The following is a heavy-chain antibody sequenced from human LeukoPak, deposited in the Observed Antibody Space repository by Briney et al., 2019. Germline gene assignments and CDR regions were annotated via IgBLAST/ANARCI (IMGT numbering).Heavy chain of an antibody. CDR2: FRGSGGSP. CDR1: GFTSSIYA. CDR3: AKGYREGPPHFFDY. D-gene: IGHD3-16*02. Sequence: GGSLRLSCAASGFTSSIYAMSWVRQAPGKGLEWVSTFRGSGGSPSYADSVKGRFTISRDDSQGTLHLQMNSLRAEDTAVYYCAKGYREGPPHFFDYWGQGTLVTVSS. J-gene: IGHJ4*02. V-gene: IGHV3-23*01.